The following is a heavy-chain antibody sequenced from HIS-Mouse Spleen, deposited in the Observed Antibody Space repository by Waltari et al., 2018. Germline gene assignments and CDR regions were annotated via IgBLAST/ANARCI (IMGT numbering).Heavy chain of an antibody. V-gene: IGHV4-59*01. CDR2: YYSGST. CDR3: ARASRDLLLPRYFDL. J-gene: IGHJ2*01. CDR1: GGSISSYY. Sequence: QVQLQESGPGLVKPSETLSLTCTVSGGSISSYYWSWIRQPPGKGLEWIGYYSGSTNYNPSHKSQVTISVDTSKNQVSRKLSSVTAADTAVYYCARASRDLLLPRYFDLWGRGTLVTVSS.